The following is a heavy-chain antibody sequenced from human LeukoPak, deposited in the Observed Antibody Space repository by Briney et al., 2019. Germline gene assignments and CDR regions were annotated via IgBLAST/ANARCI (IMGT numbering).Heavy chain of an antibody. CDR1: GFACSISG. CDR2: ISYDGSNK. J-gene: IGHJ4*02. V-gene: IGHV3-30*18. CDR3: EKARSGIVAAYYFSY. D-gene: IGHD1-26*01. Sequence: GGSLRDSCAASGFACSISGMHRVGQAPGKGLEWGAVISYDGSNKYDADSVKGRFTISRYNSKNTLYLQMNSLRAEDTAVYYCEKARSGIVAAYYFSYWGQGPLVTVSS.